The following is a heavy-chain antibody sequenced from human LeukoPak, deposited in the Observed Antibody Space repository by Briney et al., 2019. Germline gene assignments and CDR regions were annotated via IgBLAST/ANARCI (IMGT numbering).Heavy chain of an antibody. CDR2: IYSGGST. J-gene: IGHJ4*02. CDR3: AKGSTVTPGYFDY. V-gene: IGHV3-66*01. D-gene: IGHD4-17*01. Sequence: PGGSLRLSCAASGFTVSSNYMSWVRQAPGKGLEWVSVIYSGGSTYYADSVKGRFTISRDNSKNTLYLQMNSLRAEDTAVYYCAKGSTVTPGYFDYWGQGTLVTVSS. CDR1: GFTVSSNY.